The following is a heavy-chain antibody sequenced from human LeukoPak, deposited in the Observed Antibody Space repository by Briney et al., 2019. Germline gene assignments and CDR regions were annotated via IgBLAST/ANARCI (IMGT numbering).Heavy chain of an antibody. CDR3: ARDSGPYGDYGWFDP. CDR1: GYTFTGYY. CDR2: IDPNSGGT. Sequence: GASVKVSCKASGYTFTGYYVHWLRQAPGQGLEWMGRIDPNSGGTNYAQKFQVRVTITRDTSISTAYMELSRLKSDDTAVYYCARDSGPYGDYGWFDPWGQGTLVTVSS. J-gene: IGHJ5*02. V-gene: IGHV1-2*06. D-gene: IGHD4-17*01.